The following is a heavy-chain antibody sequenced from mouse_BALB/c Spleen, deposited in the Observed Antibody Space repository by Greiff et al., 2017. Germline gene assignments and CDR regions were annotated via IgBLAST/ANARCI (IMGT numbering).Heavy chain of an antibody. Sequence: EVQLQQSGAELVKPGASVKLSCTASGFNIKDTYMHWVKQRPEQGLEWIGRIDPANGNTKYDPKFQSKATITADTSSNTAYLQLSSLTSEDTAVYYCARSGGNYWYFDVWGAGTTVTVSS. CDR2: IDPANGNT. CDR1: GFNIKDTY. V-gene: IGHV14-3*02. J-gene: IGHJ1*01. CDR3: ARSGGNYWYFDV. D-gene: IGHD2-1*01.